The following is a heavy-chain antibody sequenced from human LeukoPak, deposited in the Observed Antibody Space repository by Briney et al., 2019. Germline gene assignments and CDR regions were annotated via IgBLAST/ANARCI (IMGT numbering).Heavy chain of an antibody. CDR1: GYTFTSYA. D-gene: IGHD5-18*01. V-gene: IGHV7-4-1*02. Sequence: ASVKVSCKASGYTFTSYAMNWVRQAPGQGLEWMGWINTNTGNPTYAQGFTGRFVFSLDTSVSTAYLQISSLKAEDTAVYYCAREGTAMVNPYYYYMDVWGKGTTVTVSS. CDR2: INTNTGNP. J-gene: IGHJ6*03. CDR3: AREGTAMVNPYYYYMDV.